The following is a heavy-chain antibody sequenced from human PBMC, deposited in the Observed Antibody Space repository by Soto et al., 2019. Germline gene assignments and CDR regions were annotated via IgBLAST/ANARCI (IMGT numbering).Heavy chain of an antibody. J-gene: IGHJ6*02. CDR2: ISPMFGTV. CDR1: GGTFTSFA. D-gene: IGHD6-13*01. CDR3: ARDAGAAGVYDFDMDV. Sequence: QVQLVQSGAEVKKPGSSVKVSCKASGGTFTSFAISWVRQAPGEGPEGMGRISPMFGTVNYAQNFQGRVTITADTSTSTDYMELSSLRSDDTAVYYCARDAGAAGVYDFDMDVWGQGTTVTVSS. V-gene: IGHV1-69*06.